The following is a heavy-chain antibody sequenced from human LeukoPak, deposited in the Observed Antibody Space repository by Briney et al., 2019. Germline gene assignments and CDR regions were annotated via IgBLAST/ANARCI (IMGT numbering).Heavy chain of an antibody. CDR1: GFTFSSYW. D-gene: IGHD1-26*01. CDR2: ISGDESST. J-gene: IGHJ4*02. V-gene: IGHV3-74*01. CDR3: VRDRGTYRPIDY. Sequence: GGSLRLSCAVSGFTFSSYWMHWVRQAPGKGLVWLSRISGDESSTSYADSVKGRFTISRDNAKNSLYLQMNSLRAEDTAIYYCVRDRGTYRPIDYWGQGTLVTVSS.